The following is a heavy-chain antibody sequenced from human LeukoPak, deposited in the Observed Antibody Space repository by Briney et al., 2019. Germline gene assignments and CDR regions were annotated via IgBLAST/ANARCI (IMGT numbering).Heavy chain of an antibody. CDR1: GFTFSSYA. Sequence: GGSLRLSCAASGFTFSSYAMSWVRQAPGKGPEWVSVSSGSGGSTYYADSVKGRFTISRDNSKNTLFLQMNSLKAEDTAVYYCAKARGDDYYGMDVWGQGTTVTVS. CDR3: AKARGDDYYGMDV. J-gene: IGHJ6*02. CDR2: SSGSGGST. V-gene: IGHV3-23*01.